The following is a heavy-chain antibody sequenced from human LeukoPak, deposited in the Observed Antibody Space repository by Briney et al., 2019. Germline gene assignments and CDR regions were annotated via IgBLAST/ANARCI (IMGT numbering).Heavy chain of an antibody. CDR2: IYPGDSDT. V-gene: IGHV5-51*01. D-gene: IGHD1-1*01. Sequence: GESLKISCKGSGYTFSSYWIGWVRQMPGKGLEWMGIIYPGDSDTRYSPSLQGQVTISVDTSIGTAYLQWSSLKASHTAIYYCARQNDVRLDYWGQGTLVTVSS. J-gene: IGHJ4*02. CDR1: GYTFSSYW. CDR3: ARQNDVRLDY.